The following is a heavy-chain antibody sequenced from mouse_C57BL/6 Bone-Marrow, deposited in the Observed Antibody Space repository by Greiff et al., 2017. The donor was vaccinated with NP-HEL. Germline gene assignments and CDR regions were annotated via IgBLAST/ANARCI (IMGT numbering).Heavy chain of an antibody. D-gene: IGHD4-1*01. J-gene: IGHJ2*01. CDR1: GYTFTDYN. CDR2: INPNNGGT. V-gene: IGHV1-22*01. CDR3: ARVNWDVGFDY. Sequence: EVQRVESGPELVKPGASVKMSCKASGYTFTDYNMHWVKQSHGKSLEWIGYINPNNGGTSYNQKFKGKATLTVNKSSSTAYMELRSLTSEDSAVYYCARVNWDVGFDYWGQGTTLTVSS.